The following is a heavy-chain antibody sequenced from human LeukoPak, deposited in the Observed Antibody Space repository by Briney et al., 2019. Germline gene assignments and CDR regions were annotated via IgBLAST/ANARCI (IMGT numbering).Heavy chain of an antibody. V-gene: IGHV4-34*01. Sequence: SETLSLTCAVYGGSFSGYYWSWIRQPPGKGLEWIGEINHSGSTNYNPSLKSRVTISVDTSKNQFSLKLSSVTAADTAVYYCARHKDFWSGLNWFDPWGQGTLVTVSS. CDR2: INHSGST. D-gene: IGHD3-3*01. J-gene: IGHJ5*02. CDR1: GGSFSGYY. CDR3: ARHKDFWSGLNWFDP.